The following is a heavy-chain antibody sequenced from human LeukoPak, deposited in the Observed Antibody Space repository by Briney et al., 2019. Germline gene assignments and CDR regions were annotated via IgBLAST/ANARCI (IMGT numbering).Heavy chain of an antibody. D-gene: IGHD6-19*01. CDR2: ISGSGGST. Sequence: GGSLRLSCAASGFTFSSYAMSWVRQAPGKGLEWVSAISGSGGSTYYADSVKGRFTISRNNSKNTLYLQMNSLRAEDTAVYYCSKDHYSSGWYPTPFDYWGQGTLVTVSS. CDR1: GFTFSSYA. CDR3: SKDHYSSGWYPTPFDY. J-gene: IGHJ4*02. V-gene: IGHV3-23*01.